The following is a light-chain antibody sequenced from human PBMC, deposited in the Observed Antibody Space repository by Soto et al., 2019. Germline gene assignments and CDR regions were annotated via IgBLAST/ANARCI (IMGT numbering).Light chain of an antibody. J-gene: IGKJ1*01. Sequence: DIQMTQSPSSLSTSVGDRVTITCRASQAIGIYLAWYQQKPGKVPKLLIYAASTLQSGVPSRFSGSGSGTDFTLTINSLQPEDVATYYCQKYSGDPPTFGQGTKVEIK. CDR2: AAS. CDR1: QAIGIY. V-gene: IGKV1-27*01. CDR3: QKYSGDPPT.